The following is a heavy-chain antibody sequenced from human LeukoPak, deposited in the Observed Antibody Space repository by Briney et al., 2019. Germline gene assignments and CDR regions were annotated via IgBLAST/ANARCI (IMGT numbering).Heavy chain of an antibody. CDR2: IYYSGST. V-gene: IGHV4-39*01. J-gene: IGHJ6*03. D-gene: IGHD3-16*01. CDR3: ARQDYDYVWGSYYYYYYYMDV. Sequence: PSETLSLTCTVSGGSISSSSYYWGWIRQPPGKGLEWIGSIYYSGSTYYNPSLKSRVTISVDTSKNQFSLKLSSVTAADTAVYYCARQDYDYVWGSYYYYYYYMDVWGKGTTVTISS. CDR1: GGSISSSSYY.